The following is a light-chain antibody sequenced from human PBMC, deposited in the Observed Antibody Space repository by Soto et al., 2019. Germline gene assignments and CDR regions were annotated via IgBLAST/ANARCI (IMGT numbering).Light chain of an antibody. CDR3: GADHGSGSNFVV. Sequence: QLVLTQPPSASASLGASVTLTCTLSSGYSNYKVDWYQQRPGKGPRFVMRVGTGGIVGSKGDGIPDRFSVLGSGLNRYLTIKNILEEGESDYHCGADHGSGSNFVVFGGGTKLTVL. V-gene: IGLV9-49*01. J-gene: IGLJ2*01. CDR1: SGYSNYK. CDR2: VGTGGIVG.